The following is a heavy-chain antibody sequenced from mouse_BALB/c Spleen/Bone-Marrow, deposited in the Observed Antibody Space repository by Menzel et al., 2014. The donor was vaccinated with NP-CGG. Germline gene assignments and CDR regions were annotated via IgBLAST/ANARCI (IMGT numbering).Heavy chain of an antibody. J-gene: IGHJ4*01. D-gene: IGHD2-13*01. V-gene: IGHV1-18*01. CDR3: ARGLEYTMDY. CDR2: INPYNGGT. CDR1: GYSFTGYT. Sequence: VQLQQPGTVLARPGASVKISCKASGYSFTGYTMNWVKQSHGKNLEWIGLINPYNGGTNYNQKFKGKATLTVDKSSSTAYMELLSLTSEDSAVYCCARGLEYTMDYWGQGTSVTVSS.